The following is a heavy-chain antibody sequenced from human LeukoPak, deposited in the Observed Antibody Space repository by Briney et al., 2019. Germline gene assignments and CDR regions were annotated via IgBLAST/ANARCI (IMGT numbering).Heavy chain of an antibody. D-gene: IGHD6-13*01. Sequence: ASVKVSCKASGGTFSSYAISWVRQAPGQGLEWMGGIIPIFGTANYAQRFQGRVTITADKSTSTAYMELSSLRSEDTAVYYCARFALSSSLDYWGQGTLVTVSP. J-gene: IGHJ4*02. CDR1: GGTFSSYA. CDR3: ARFALSSSLDY. V-gene: IGHV1-69*06. CDR2: IIPIFGTA.